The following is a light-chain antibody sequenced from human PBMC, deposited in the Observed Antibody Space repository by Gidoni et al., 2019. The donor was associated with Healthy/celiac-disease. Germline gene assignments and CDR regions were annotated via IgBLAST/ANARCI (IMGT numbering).Light chain of an antibody. V-gene: IGKV3-20*01. CDR1: QRVSSSY. Sequence: EIVLTQSPGTLSLPPGERATLSCRASQRVSSSYLAWYQQKPGQAPRLLIYGASSRATGIPDRFSGSGSGTDFTLTISRLEPEDFAVYYCQQYGSSPPWTFGQGTKVEIK. J-gene: IGKJ1*01. CDR3: QQYGSSPPWT. CDR2: GAS.